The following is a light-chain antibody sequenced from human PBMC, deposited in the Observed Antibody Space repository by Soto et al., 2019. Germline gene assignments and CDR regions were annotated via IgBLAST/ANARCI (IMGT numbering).Light chain of an antibody. J-gene: IGKJ1*01. CDR2: AAS. CDR1: QPISSW. Sequence: DIQMTQSPSSVSASVGDRVTITCRASQPISSWLAWYQQKQGEAPKLLIFAASTLQSGVPSRFRGRGAGTHLTLTISSLQHEDSAIYDLQLDNSFPTFGRGTRVDLK. V-gene: IGKV1-12*01. CDR3: QLDNSFPT.